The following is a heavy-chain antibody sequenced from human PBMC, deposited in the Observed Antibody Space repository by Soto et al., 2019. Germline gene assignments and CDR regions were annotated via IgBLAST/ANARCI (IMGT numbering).Heavy chain of an antibody. CDR3: ARIASAGRGWDV. CDR1: GFTFSNYW. J-gene: IGHJ6*02. CDR2: IKQDGSEK. Sequence: EVPLVESGGGLVQPGGSLRLSCADFGFTFSNYWMSWVRQAPVKGLEWVGNIKQDGSEKNYVDSVKGRFTISRDNAKNSLYLKMNSLRAEDTAVYYCARIASAGRGWDVWGQGTTVVVSS. D-gene: IGHD6-13*01. V-gene: IGHV3-7*01.